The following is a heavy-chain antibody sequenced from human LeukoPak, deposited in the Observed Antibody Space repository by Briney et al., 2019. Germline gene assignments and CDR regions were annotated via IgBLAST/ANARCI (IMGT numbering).Heavy chain of an antibody. J-gene: IGHJ4*02. CDR2: IYSGGTT. CDR3: ATGYY. Sequence: PGGSLRLACAASGFTFTNAWMNWVRQSPGKGLEWVSVIYSGGTTYYAESVKGRFTISRDNSKNMLYLQMNSLGAEDTAVYYCATGYYWGQGTLVTVSS. V-gene: IGHV3-66*01. CDR1: GFTFTNAW. D-gene: IGHD1-14*01.